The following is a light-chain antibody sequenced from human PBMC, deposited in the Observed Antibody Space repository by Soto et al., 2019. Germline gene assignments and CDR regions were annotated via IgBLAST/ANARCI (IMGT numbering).Light chain of an antibody. CDR3: QQYYSTPFT. V-gene: IGKV4-1*01. CDR2: WAS. CDR1: QNVLYSSNNNNY. Sequence: DIVMTQSPDSLAVSLGERATINCKSSQNVLYSSNNNNYLAWYQQKPGQPPKLLIYWASTRKSGVPDRFSGSGSGTDFTLTISILQAEDVAVYYCQQYYSTPFTFGPGTKVDIK. J-gene: IGKJ3*01.